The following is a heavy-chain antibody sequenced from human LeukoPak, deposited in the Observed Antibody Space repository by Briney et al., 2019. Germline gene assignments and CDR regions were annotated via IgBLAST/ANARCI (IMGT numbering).Heavy chain of an antibody. J-gene: IGHJ3*02. Sequence: GGSLRLSCAASGFTFSSYAMSWVRQAPGKGLEWVSAISGSGGSTYYADSVKGRFTISRDNSKNTLYLQMNSLRAEDTAVYYCAKLSDYYDSSGYYYGGEAFDIWGQGTMVTVSS. D-gene: IGHD3-22*01. CDR1: GFTFSSYA. CDR2: ISGSGGST. CDR3: AKLSDYYDSSGYYYGGEAFDI. V-gene: IGHV3-23*01.